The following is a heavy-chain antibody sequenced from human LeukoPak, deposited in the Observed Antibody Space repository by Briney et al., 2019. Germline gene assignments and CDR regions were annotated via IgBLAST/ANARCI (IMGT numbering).Heavy chain of an antibody. D-gene: IGHD3-10*01. Sequence: PSETLSLTCAVYGGSFSGYYWSWIRQPPGKGLEWIGEINHSGSTNYNPSLKSRVTISVDTSKNQFSLKLSSVTAADTAVYYCARDLYYYGSGSYYKGSLNWFDPWGQGTLVTVSS. CDR1: GGSFSGYY. CDR3: ARDLYYYGSGSYYKGSLNWFDP. J-gene: IGHJ5*02. V-gene: IGHV4-34*01. CDR2: INHSGST.